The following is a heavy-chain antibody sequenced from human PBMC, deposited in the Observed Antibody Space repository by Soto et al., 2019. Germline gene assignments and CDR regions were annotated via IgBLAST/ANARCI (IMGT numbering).Heavy chain of an antibody. J-gene: IGHJ4*02. Sequence: QVQLVQSGAEVKKPGASVKVSCKASGYTFTSYDINWVRQATGQGLEWMGWMNPNSGNTGYAQKFQGRVTMTRNTSLSTAYMALSSLRSEDTAVYYCARAHYYDSSGYYPNFDYWGQGTLVTVSS. V-gene: IGHV1-8*01. CDR3: ARAHYYDSSGYYPNFDY. D-gene: IGHD3-22*01. CDR2: MNPNSGNT. CDR1: GYTFTSYD.